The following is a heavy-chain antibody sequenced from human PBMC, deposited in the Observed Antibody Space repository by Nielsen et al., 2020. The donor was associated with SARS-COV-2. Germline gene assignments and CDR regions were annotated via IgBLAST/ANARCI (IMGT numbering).Heavy chain of an antibody. CDR1: GYSFTSYW. CDR2: IDPSDSYT. V-gene: IGHV5-10-1*01. CDR3: ARRGPSMVRGYGMDV. D-gene: IGHD3-10*01. Sequence: GESLKISCKGSGYSFTSYWISWVRQMPGKGLEWMGKIDPSDSYTNYSPSFQGLVTISADKSISTAYLQWSSLKASDTAMYYCARRGPSMVRGYGMDVWGQGTTVTVSS. J-gene: IGHJ6*02.